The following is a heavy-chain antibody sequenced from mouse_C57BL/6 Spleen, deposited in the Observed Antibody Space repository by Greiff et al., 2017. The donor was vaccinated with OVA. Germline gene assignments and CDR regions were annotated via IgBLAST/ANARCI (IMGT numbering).Heavy chain of an antibody. V-gene: IGHV1-69*01. CDR2: IDPSDSYT. Sequence: VQLQQSGAELVMPGASVKLSCKASGYTFTSYWMHWVKQRPGQGLEWIGEIDPSDSYTNYNQKFKGKSTLTVDKSSSTAYMQLSSLTSEDSAVYYCASHDGYYRFAYWGQGTLVTVSA. CDR1: GYTFTSYW. CDR3: ASHDGYYRFAY. J-gene: IGHJ3*01. D-gene: IGHD2-3*01.